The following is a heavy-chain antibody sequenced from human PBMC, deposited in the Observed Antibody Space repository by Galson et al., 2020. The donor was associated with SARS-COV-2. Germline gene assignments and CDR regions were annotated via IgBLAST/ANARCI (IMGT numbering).Heavy chain of an antibody. CDR1: GFVFSSYA. CDR3: VRARDGYNHFDY. Sequence: GESLKISCAASGFVFSSYAMHWVRQPPGKGLEWVAVISYDEYNTYYTDSVKGRFTISRDNSKDTLVLQMNSLRLEDTAVYYCVRARDGYNHFDYWGQGTLVTVYS. CDR2: ISYDEYNT. D-gene: IGHD5-12*01. V-gene: IGHV3-30-3*01. J-gene: IGHJ4*02.